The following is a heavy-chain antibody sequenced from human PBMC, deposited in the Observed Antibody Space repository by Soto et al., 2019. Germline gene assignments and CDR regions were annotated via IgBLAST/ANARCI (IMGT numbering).Heavy chain of an antibody. J-gene: IGHJ4*02. CDR2: ISGSGGST. CDR3: AKVDYDSSGSSIVSIRLDY. CDR1: GFTFSSYA. V-gene: IGHV3-23*01. D-gene: IGHD3-22*01. Sequence: GGSLRLSCAASGFTFSSYAMSWVRQAPGKGLEWVSAISGSGGSTYYADSVKGRFTISRDNSKNTLYLQMNSRRAEDTSVYYCAKVDYDSSGSSIVSIRLDYWGQGTLVTVSS.